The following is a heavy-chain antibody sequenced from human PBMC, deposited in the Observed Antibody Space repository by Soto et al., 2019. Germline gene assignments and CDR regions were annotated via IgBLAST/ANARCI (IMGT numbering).Heavy chain of an antibody. CDR3: ARIRGGDLKAFDI. V-gene: IGHV3-21*01. J-gene: IGHJ3*02. D-gene: IGHD3-10*01. CDR1: GFTFSTYS. CDR2: ISSSSSYI. Sequence: EVQLVESGGGLVKPGGSLRLSCAASGFTFSTYSMNWVRQAPGKGLEWVSSISSSSSYIYYADSVKGRFTISRDNAKNSLYRQMNSLGAEDTAVYYGARIRGGDLKAFDIWGQGTMVTVSS.